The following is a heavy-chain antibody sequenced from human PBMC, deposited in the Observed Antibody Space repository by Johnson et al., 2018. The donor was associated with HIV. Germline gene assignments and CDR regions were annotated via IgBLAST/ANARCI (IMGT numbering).Heavy chain of an antibody. J-gene: IGHJ3*02. Sequence: VQLLESGGDVVQPGRSLRLSCVASGFTFDEYGMSWVRQAPGKGLEWVSGINWNGGSTGYADSVKGRFTISRDNAKKSLYLQMNSLRAEDTALYYCERVAAAAGRVTDAFDIWGQGTMVSVSS. D-gene: IGHD6-13*01. CDR3: ERVAAAAGRVTDAFDI. CDR2: INWNGGST. V-gene: IGHV3-20*04. CDR1: GFTFDEYG.